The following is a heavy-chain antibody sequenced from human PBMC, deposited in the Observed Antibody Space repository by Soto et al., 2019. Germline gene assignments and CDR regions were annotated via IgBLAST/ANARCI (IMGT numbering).Heavy chain of an antibody. CDR2: VRNIAYGETT. V-gene: IGHV3-49*03. Sequence: EVQVGEAGGGLVEPWRSLTLSCTTSGFSFVDYAMSWFRLAPGKGLGWVGIVRNIAYGETTEYATSVSGRFTVSRDNSKSIAYLQMNILTSEATAVYYCARFTYTSRYSYYGMDVWGQGSTVTVAS. CDR1: GFSFVDYA. CDR3: ARFTYTSRYSYYGMDV. J-gene: IGHJ6*02. D-gene: IGHD6-13*01.